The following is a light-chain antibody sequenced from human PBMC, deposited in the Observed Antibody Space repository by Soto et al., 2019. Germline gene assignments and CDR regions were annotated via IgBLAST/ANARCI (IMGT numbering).Light chain of an antibody. J-gene: IGLJ2*01. CDR2: DVN. V-gene: IGLV2-11*01. Sequence: QSVLTQPRSVSGSPGQSVTISCTGTSSDVGGYDYVSWYQHHPGKAPKLMIYDVNTRPSGVPDRFSGSKSGNTASLTISGLQAEDEADYDCCSYAGNSTKVFGGGTKLTVL. CDR1: SSDVGGYDY. CDR3: CSYAGNSTKV.